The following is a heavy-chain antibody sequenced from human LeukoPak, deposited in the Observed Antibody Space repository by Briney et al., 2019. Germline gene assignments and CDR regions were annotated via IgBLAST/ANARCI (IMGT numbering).Heavy chain of an antibody. CDR2: IYYSGST. J-gene: IGHJ2*01. D-gene: IGHD2-21*02. V-gene: IGHV4-39*01. CDR1: GGSISSSSYY. CDR3: ARPEGVTGFDWYFDL. Sequence: PSETLSLTCTVSGGSISSSSYYWGWIRQPPGKGLEWIGSIYYSGSTYYNLSLKSRVTISVDTSKNQFSLKLSSVTAADTAVYYCARPEGVTGFDWYFDLWGRGTLVTVSS.